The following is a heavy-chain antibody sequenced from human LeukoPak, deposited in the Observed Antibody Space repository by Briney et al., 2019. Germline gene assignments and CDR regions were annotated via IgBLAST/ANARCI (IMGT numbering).Heavy chain of an antibody. CDR2: INHSGST. Sequence: PSETLSLTCAVYGGTFSGYYWSWIRQPPGKGLEWIGEINHSGSTNYNPSLKSRVTISVDTSKNQFSLKLSSVTAADTAVYYCARVFRYFDWLFGWFDPWGQGTLVTVSS. V-gene: IGHV4-34*01. D-gene: IGHD3-9*01. J-gene: IGHJ5*02. CDR3: ARVFRYFDWLFGWFDP. CDR1: GGTFSGYY.